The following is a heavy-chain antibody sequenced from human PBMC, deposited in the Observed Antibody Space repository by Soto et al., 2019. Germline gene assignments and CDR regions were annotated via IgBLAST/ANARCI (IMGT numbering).Heavy chain of an antibody. Sequence: QVQLQESGPGLVRPSETLSLTCTVSGGSISSYYWSWIRQPPGKGLEWIGYIYYSGSANYNPSLKSRVTISVATSKNQFSLKLSSATAADTAVYYCARNYGGNVDYWGQGTLVTVSS. D-gene: IGHD4-17*01. J-gene: IGHJ4*02. CDR1: GGSISSYY. V-gene: IGHV4-59*08. CDR3: ARNYGGNVDY. CDR2: IYYSGSA.